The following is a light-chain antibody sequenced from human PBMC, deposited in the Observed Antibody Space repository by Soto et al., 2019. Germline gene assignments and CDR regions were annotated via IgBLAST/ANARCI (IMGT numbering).Light chain of an antibody. CDR1: QSISSY. CDR3: QQIYSTPPIP. V-gene: IGKV1-39*01. CDR2: AAS. Sequence: DIQMTQSPSSLSASVGDRVTITCRASQSISSYLNWYQQKPGKAPKLLIYAASSLQSGVPSRFSGSGSGTDFPLTISSLKPEDFATYYCQQIYSTPPIPSAQGTRLEIK. J-gene: IGKJ5*01.